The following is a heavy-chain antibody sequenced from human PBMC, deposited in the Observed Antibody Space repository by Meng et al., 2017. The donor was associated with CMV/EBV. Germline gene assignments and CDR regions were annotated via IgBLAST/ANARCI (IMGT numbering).Heavy chain of an antibody. CDR3: ARQYYDFWSGPYGMDV. Sequence: GGSLRLSCAASGFTFSSYWMHWVRQAPGKGLVWVSRINSDGSSTSYADSVKGRFTISRDNAKNTLYLQMNSLRAEDTAVYYCARQYYDFWSGPYGMDVWGQGTTVTVSS. V-gene: IGHV3-74*01. CDR2: INSDGSST. CDR1: GFTFSSYW. D-gene: IGHD3-3*01. J-gene: IGHJ6*02.